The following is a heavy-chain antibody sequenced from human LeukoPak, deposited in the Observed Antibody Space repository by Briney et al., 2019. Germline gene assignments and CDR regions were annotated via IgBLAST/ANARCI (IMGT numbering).Heavy chain of an antibody. J-gene: IGHJ4*02. CDR1: SGSISNYY. Sequence: SETLSLTCTVSSGSISNYYWSWIRQHPGKGLEWIGYIYYSGSTYYNPSLKSRVTISVDTSKNQFPLKLSSVTAADTAVYYCARDSTGYGDFDYWGREPWSPSPQ. V-gene: IGHV4-59*06. CDR3: ARDSTGYGDFDY. D-gene: IGHD4-17*01. CDR2: IYYSGST.